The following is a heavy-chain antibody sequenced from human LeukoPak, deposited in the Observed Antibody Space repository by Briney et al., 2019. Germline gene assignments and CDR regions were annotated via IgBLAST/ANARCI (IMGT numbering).Heavy chain of an antibody. D-gene: IGHD2-15*01. V-gene: IGHV4-61*02. CDR1: GGSISSSSYY. CDR3: ARGHCSGGSCYMEKYYFDY. Sequence: PSETLSLTCTVSGGSISSSSYYWSWIRQPAGKGLEWIGRIYTSGSTNYNPSLKSRVTISVDTSKNQFSLKLSSVTAADTAVYYCARGHCSGGSCYMEKYYFDYWGQGTLVTVSS. J-gene: IGHJ4*02. CDR2: IYTSGST.